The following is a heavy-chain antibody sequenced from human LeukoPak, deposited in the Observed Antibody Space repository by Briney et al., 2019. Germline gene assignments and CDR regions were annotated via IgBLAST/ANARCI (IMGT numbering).Heavy chain of an antibody. V-gene: IGHV4-34*01. CDR1: GGSFSDYF. CDR2: ISHSGST. D-gene: IGHD3-22*01. J-gene: IGHJ4*02. CDR3: VTYYYGSSAPKRNY. Sequence: SETLSLTCAVYGGSFSDYFWSWIRQPPGKGLGWIGEISHSGSTTYNPSLRSRVTISGDTSKKQFSLKLSSVTAADTAVYYCVTYYYGSSAPKRNYWGQGILVTVSS.